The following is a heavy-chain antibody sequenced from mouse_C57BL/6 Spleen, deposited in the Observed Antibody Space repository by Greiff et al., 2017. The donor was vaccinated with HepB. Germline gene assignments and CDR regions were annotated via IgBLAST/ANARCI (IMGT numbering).Heavy chain of an antibody. V-gene: IGHV5-17*01. J-gene: IGHJ4*01. Sequence: EVNLVESGGGLVKPGGSLKLSCAASGFTFSDYGMHWVRQAPEKGLEWVAYISSGSSTIYYADKVKGRFTISRDNAKNTLFLQMTSLRSEDTAMYYCARSGRLNAMDYWGQGTSVTVSS. CDR2: ISSGSSTI. D-gene: IGHD1-3*01. CDR3: ARSGRLNAMDY. CDR1: GFTFSDYG.